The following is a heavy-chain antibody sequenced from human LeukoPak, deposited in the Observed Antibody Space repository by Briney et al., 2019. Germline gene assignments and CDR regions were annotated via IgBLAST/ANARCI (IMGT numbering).Heavy chain of an antibody. CDR3: ARDRSWGIDY. J-gene: IGHJ4*02. CDR2: IYYSGST. V-gene: IGHV4-59*01. Sequence: SETLSLTCAVYDESFSGYYCSWIRQPPGKGLEWIGYIYYSGSTNYNPSLKSRVTISVDTSKNQFSLKLSSVTAADTAVYYCARDRSWGIDYWGQGTLVTVSS. D-gene: IGHD3-10*01. CDR1: DESFSGYY.